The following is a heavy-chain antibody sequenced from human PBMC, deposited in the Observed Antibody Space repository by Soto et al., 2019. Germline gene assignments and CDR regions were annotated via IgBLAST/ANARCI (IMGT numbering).Heavy chain of an antibody. CDR2: IMPVFRTP. CDR3: ARDNDRPQLGGNYYYILDV. V-gene: IGHV1-69*12. CDR1: GGTFRTAA. J-gene: IGHJ6*02. Sequence: QVQLEQSGAEVKKPGSSVKVSCKASGGTFRTAAISWVRQAPGQGLEWMGGIMPVFRTPDYAQKFQGRVTITADESTNTAYMELSGLRSDDTAVYYCARDNDRPQLGGNYYYILDVWGQGTKINVSS. D-gene: IGHD2-8*01.